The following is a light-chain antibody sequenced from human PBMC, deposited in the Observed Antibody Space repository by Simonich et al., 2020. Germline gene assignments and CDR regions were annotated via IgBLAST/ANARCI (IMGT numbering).Light chain of an antibody. CDR1: QSVSSN. CDR2: GAS. J-gene: IGKJ2*01. Sequence: EIVLTQSPGTLSLSPGERATLSCRASQSVSSNLAWYQQKPGQAPRLLIDGASTRATGIPASFSGSGSGTEFTLTISSMQSEDFAVYYCQQYNNWPLYTFGQGTKLEIK. CDR3: QQYNNWPLYT. V-gene: IGKV3-15*01.